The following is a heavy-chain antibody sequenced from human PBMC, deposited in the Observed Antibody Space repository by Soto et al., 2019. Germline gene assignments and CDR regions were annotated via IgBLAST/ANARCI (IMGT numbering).Heavy chain of an antibody. D-gene: IGHD2-15*01. CDR1: GFSFNEAW. V-gene: IGHV3-15*07. CDR2: IKTSAGGGAT. CDR3: TTGSVEGI. J-gene: IGHJ6*02. Sequence: EVQLVESAGGLVKPGGSLRLSCVASGFSFNEAWMNWVRQAPGEGREWVGRIKTSAGGGATDYAAPVQRRFTISRDDSKNALYLHMNSIRTEDTAIYYCTTGSVEGIWGQGTTVTVSS.